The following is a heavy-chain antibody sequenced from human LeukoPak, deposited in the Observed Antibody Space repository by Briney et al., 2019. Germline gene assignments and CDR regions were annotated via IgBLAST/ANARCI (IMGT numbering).Heavy chain of an antibody. V-gene: IGHV3-30-3*01. CDR2: ISYDGSNK. CDR1: GFTFSNYA. CDR3: ARRLYCSGDACYTGPDAFDL. D-gene: IGHD2-15*01. Sequence: GGSLRLSCAASGFTFSNYAMHWVRQAPGKGLEWVALISYDGSNKYYADSVKGRFTISRDNSKNTLYLQMDSLRTEDTAVYFCARRLYCSGDACYTGPDAFDLWGQGTMVTVSS. J-gene: IGHJ3*01.